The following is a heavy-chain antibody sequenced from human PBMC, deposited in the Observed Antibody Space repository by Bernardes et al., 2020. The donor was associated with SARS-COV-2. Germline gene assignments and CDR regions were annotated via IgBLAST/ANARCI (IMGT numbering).Heavy chain of an antibody. D-gene: IGHD1-7*01. Sequence: SETLSLTCSVSGDSIRSTNFYWGWIRQSPGKGLQWIGSIFYSGTTNYSPTLKSRLTISVDTAKNQFSLNLTSVTAADTAVYYCARVVTLDKVGTLDCFDPWGQGILVTVSS. J-gene: IGHJ5*02. CDR2: IFYSGTT. CDR3: ARVVTLDKVGTLDCFDP. CDR1: GDSIRSTNFY. V-gene: IGHV4-39*07.